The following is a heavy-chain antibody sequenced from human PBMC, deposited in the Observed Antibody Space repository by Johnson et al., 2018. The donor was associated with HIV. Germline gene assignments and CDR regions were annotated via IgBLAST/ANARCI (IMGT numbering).Heavy chain of an antibody. V-gene: IGHV3-30*18. Sequence: QVQLVESGGGLVKTGGSLRLSCAASVFSFNRDAMSWGRQARGRAREWAAGVSYDGSYKYDRNCVGGRFTISRDNSKNTLYLQMNSLRAEDTAVYYCAKGLVYADPDDAFDIWGQGTMVTVSS. J-gene: IGHJ3*02. CDR3: AKGLVYADPDDAFDI. CDR1: VFSFNRDA. D-gene: IGHD2-8*01. CDR2: VSYDGSYK.